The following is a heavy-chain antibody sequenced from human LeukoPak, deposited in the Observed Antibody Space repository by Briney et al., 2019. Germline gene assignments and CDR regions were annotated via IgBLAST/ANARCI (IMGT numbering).Heavy chain of an antibody. J-gene: IGHJ4*02. Sequence: ASVKVSCKASGYTFTSYYMHWVRQAPGQGLEWMGIINPSGGSTSYAQKFQGRVTMTRDTSTSTVYMELSSLRSEDTAVYYCARDNVLRYFDWLLVEGVQEVGYFDYWGQGTLVTVSS. CDR2: INPSGGST. CDR1: GYTFTSYY. V-gene: IGHV1-46*01. CDR3: ARDNVLRYFDWLLVEGVQEVGYFDY. D-gene: IGHD3-9*01.